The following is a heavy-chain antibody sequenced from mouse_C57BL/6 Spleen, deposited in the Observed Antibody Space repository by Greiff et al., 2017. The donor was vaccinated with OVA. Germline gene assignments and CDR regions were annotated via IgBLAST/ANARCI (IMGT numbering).Heavy chain of an antibody. D-gene: IGHD2-4*01. CDR2: IWGDGST. CDR3: AKPGDYDGVAWFAY. CDR1: GFSLTSYG. V-gene: IGHV2-3*01. J-gene: IGHJ3*01. Sequence: VKLVESGPGLVAPSQSLSITCTVSGFSLTSYGVSWVRQPPGKGLEWLGVIWGDGSTNYHSALISRLSISKDNSKSQVFLKLNSLQTDDTATYYCAKPGDYDGVAWFAYWGQGTLVTVSA.